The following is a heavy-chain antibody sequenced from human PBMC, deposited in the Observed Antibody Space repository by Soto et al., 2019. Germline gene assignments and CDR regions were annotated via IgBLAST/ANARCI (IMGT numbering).Heavy chain of an antibody. CDR3: ARSLYYDFWSGYPSDY. CDR2: MNPNSGNT. J-gene: IGHJ4*02. V-gene: IGHV1-8*01. D-gene: IGHD3-3*01. Sequence: ASVKVSCKASGYTFTSYDINWVRQATGQGLEWMGWMNPNSGNTGYAQKFQGRVTMTRNTSISTAYMELSSLRSEDTAVYYCARSLYYDFWSGYPSDYWGQGTLVTVSS. CDR1: GYTFTSYD.